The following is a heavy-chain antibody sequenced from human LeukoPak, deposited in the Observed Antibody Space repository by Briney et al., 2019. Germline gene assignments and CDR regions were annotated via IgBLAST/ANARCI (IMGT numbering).Heavy chain of an antibody. CDR1: GYTFTSYY. Sequence: ASVKVSCKASGYTFTSYYMHWVRQAPGQGLEWMGIINPSGGSTSYAQKFQGRVTMTRDTSTSTVYMELSSLRSEDTAVYYCARKYTSLFFACFLYYGGQEPLVTVP. V-gene: IGHV1-46*01. CDR2: INPSGGST. J-gene: IGHJ4*02. D-gene: IGHD3-9*01. CDR3: ARKYTSLFFACFLYY.